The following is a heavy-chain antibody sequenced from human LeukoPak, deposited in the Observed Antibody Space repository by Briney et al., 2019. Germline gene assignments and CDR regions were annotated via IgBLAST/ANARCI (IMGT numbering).Heavy chain of an antibody. D-gene: IGHD1-26*01. CDR2: IYTSGIT. J-gene: IGHJ4*02. CDR1: GGSLSTYF. Sequence: SETLSLTCTVSGGSLSTYFWSWIRQPAGKGLEWIGRIYTSGITNYNPSLKSRVTMSVDTSKNQFSLKLSSVTAADTAVYYCARESGTGRYFDYWGQGTLVTVSS. V-gene: IGHV4-4*07. CDR3: ARESGTGRYFDY.